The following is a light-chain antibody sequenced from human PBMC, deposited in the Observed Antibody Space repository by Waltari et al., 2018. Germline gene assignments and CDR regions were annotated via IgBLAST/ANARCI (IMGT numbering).Light chain of an antibody. CDR3: TSYKRSSTSFV. CDR2: DVS. J-gene: IGLJ1*01. CDR1: SRDVGDYTY. V-gene: IGLV2-14*03. Sequence: QSALTQPASVSGSPGQSITISCTGTSRDVGDYTYVSWYQQHPDKAPKVLIYDVSHRPSGVSDRFSGSKSGNTASLTISGLQAEDEAEYYCTSYKRSSTSFVFGTGTQVTVL.